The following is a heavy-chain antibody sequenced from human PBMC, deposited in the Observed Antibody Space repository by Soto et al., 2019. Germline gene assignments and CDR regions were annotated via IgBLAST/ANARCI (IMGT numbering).Heavy chain of an antibody. D-gene: IGHD2-8*01. Sequence: ASVKLSCKASGYTFTSYYMHWVRQAPGQGLEWMGIINPSGGSTSYAQKFQGRVTMTRDTSTSTVYMELSSLRSEDTAVYYCARAEYCTNGVCYYFDYWGQGTLVTVSS. CDR3: ARAEYCTNGVCYYFDY. V-gene: IGHV1-46*03. CDR2: INPSGGST. CDR1: GYTFTSYY. J-gene: IGHJ4*02.